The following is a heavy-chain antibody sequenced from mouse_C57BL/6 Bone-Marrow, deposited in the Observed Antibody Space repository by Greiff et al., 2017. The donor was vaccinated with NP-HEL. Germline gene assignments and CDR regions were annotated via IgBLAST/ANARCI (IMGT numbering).Heavy chain of an antibody. CDR3: ARFAGGYGAGFAY. CDR1: GYTFTSYG. D-gene: IGHD3-2*02. V-gene: IGHV1-81*01. Sequence: LVESGAELARPGASVKLSCKASGYTFTSYGISWVKQRTGQGLEWIGEIYPRSGNTYYNEKFKGKATLTADKSSSTAYMELRSLTSEDSAVYFCARFAGGYGAGFAYWGQGTLVTVSA. J-gene: IGHJ3*01. CDR2: IYPRSGNT.